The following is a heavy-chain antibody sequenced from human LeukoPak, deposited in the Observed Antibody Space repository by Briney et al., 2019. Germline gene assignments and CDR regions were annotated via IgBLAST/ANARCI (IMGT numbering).Heavy chain of an antibody. V-gene: IGHV3-30*02. CDR1: EFTFSRYG. J-gene: IGHJ4*02. CDR3: AKDKSMVRELDY. Sequence: GGSLRLSCAASEFTFSRYGMHWVRQAPGKGLEWVAFIRYDGSNKYYADSVKGRFTISRDNSKNTLFLQMNSLRAEDTAVYYCAKDKSMVRELDYWGQGNLVTVSS. CDR2: IRYDGSNK. D-gene: IGHD3-10*01.